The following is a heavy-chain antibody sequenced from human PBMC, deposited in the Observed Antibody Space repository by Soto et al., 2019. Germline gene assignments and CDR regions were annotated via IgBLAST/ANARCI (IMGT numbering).Heavy chain of an antibody. CDR3: ARDYGVLYYYYYYYMDV. CDR1: GFTFSSYW. D-gene: IGHD4-17*01. CDR2: IKQDGSEK. V-gene: IGHV3-7*01. J-gene: IGHJ6*03. Sequence: GGSLRLSCAASGFTFSSYWMSWVRQAPGKGLEWVANIKQDGSEKYYVDSVKGRFTISRDNAKNSLYLQMNSLRAEDTAVYYCARDYGVLYYYYYYYMDVWGKGTTVTVSS.